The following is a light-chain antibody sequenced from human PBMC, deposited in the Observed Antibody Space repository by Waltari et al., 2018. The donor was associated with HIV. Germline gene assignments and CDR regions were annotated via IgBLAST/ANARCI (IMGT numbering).Light chain of an antibody. Sequence: IVMTQSPAPLSVSPGERATLSCRASQSISNNLAWDQQKPGQAPRLLMYDASTRATGVPARFSGSGSGTEFTLTISSLQSEDFAVYYCQQYINWPPYTFGQGTKLEIK. CDR2: DAS. CDR3: QQYINWPPYT. J-gene: IGKJ2*01. V-gene: IGKV3-15*01. CDR1: QSISNN.